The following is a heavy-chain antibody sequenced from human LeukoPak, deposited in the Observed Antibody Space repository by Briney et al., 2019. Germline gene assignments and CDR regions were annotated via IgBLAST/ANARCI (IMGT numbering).Heavy chain of an antibody. V-gene: IGHV1-69*05. CDR1: GGTFISYA. Sequence: SVKVSCKASGGTFISYAISWVRQAPGQGLEWMGGIIPIFGTANYAQKFQGRVTITTDESTSTAYMELSRLRSEDTAVYYCARVSYYYDSSGYYFNWFDPWGQGTLVTVSS. CDR3: ARVSYYYDSSGYYFNWFDP. J-gene: IGHJ5*02. CDR2: IIPIFGTA. D-gene: IGHD3-22*01.